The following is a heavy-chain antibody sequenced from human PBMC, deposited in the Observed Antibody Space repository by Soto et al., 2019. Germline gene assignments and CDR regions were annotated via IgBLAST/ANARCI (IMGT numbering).Heavy chain of an antibody. Sequence: SVKVSCKASGGTFSSYAISWVRQAPGQGLEWMGGIIPIFGTANYAQKFQGRVTITADESTSTAYMELSSLRSEDTAVYYCARDDDGGYGKGFDYWGQGTLVTVSS. V-gene: IGHV1-69*13. CDR2: IIPIFGTA. D-gene: IGHD5-12*01. J-gene: IGHJ4*02. CDR1: GGTFSSYA. CDR3: ARDDDGGYGKGFDY.